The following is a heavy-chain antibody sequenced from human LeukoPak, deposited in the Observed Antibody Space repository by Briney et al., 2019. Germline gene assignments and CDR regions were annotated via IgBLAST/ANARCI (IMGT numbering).Heavy chain of an antibody. J-gene: IGHJ4*02. D-gene: IGHD3-9*01. V-gene: IGHV4-34*01. CDR3: ARRYFDWLDY. CDR1: GGSFSGYY. Sequence: SETLSLTCAVYGGSFSGYYWSWIRQPPGKGLEWIGEINHSGSTNYNPSLKSRVTISVDTSKNQFSLKLSSVTAADTAVHYCARRYFDWLDYWGQGTLVTVSS. CDR2: INHSGST.